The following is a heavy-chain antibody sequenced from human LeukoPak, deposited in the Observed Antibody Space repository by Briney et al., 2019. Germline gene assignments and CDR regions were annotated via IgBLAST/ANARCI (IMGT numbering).Heavy chain of an antibody. V-gene: IGHV1-18*01. Sequence: GASVKVSCKVSGYTLTELSMHWVRQAPGKGLEWVGWISAYNGNTNYAQKLQGRVTMTTDTSTSTAYMELRSLRSDDTAVYYCARGGRVTMVRGVTKVPFDYWGQGTLVTVSS. J-gene: IGHJ4*02. CDR1: GYTLTELS. D-gene: IGHD3-10*01. CDR2: ISAYNGNT. CDR3: ARGGRVTMVRGVTKVPFDY.